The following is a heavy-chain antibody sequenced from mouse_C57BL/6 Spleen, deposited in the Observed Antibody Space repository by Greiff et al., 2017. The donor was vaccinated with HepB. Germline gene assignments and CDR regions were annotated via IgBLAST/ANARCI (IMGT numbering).Heavy chain of an antibody. V-gene: IGHV1-9*01. CDR3: ARIGDYYGSSYEAMDY. CDR2: ILPGSGST. CDR1: GYTFTGYW. D-gene: IGHD1-1*01. Sequence: VQLKESGAELMKPGASVKLSCKATGYTFTGYWIEWVKQRPGHGLEWIGEILPGSGSTNYNEKFKGKATFTADTSSNTAYMQLSSLTTEDSAIYYCARIGDYYGSSYEAMDYWGQGTSVTVSS. J-gene: IGHJ4*01.